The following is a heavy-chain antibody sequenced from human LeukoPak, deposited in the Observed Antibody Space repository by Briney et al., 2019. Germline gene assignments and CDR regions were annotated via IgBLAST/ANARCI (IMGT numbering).Heavy chain of an antibody. J-gene: IGHJ4*01. Sequence: PGGSLRLSCKTSGFIINDYAMSWVRQAPGKRPEWVSGISGGGGGTFYADSVKGRFTISRVNSKNTLFLQMDSLRVEDTAIYYCARGFGDFDPRLDYWGHGSVITVSS. D-gene: IGHD3-16*01. CDR3: ARGFGDFDPRLDY. CDR1: GFIINDYA. CDR2: ISGGGGGT. V-gene: IGHV3-23*01.